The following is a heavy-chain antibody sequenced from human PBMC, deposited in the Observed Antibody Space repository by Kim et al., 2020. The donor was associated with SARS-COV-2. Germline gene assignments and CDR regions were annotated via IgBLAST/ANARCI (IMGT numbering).Heavy chain of an antibody. J-gene: IGHJ3*02. CDR1: GGTFSSYA. CDR2: IIPIFGTA. V-gene: IGHV1-69*13. CDR3: AKISHLYCSGGSCYSGAFDI. Sequence: SVKVSCKASGGTFSSYAISWVRQAPGQGLEWMGGIIPIFGTANYAQKFQGRVTITADESTSTAYMELSSLRSEDTAVYYCAKISHLYCSGGSCYSGAFDIWGQGTMVTVSS. D-gene: IGHD2-15*01.